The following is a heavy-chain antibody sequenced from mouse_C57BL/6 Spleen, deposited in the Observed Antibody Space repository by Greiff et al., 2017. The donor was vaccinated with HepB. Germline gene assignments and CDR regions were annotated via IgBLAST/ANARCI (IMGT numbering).Heavy chain of an antibody. CDR2: IHPNSGST. V-gene: IGHV1-64*01. Sequence: VKLQQSGAELVKPGASVKLSCKASGYTFTSYWMHWVKQRPGQGLEWIGMIHPNSGSTNYNEKFKSKATLTVDKSSSTAYMQLSSLTSEDSAVYYCAREWYYGSSPYFDYWGQGTTLTVSS. D-gene: IGHD1-1*01. CDR3: AREWYYGSSPYFDY. CDR1: GYTFTSYW. J-gene: IGHJ2*01.